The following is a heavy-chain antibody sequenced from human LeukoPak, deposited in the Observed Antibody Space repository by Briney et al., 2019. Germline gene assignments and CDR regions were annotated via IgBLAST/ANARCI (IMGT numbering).Heavy chain of an antibody. J-gene: IGHJ4*02. CDR3: AYYDSSGYYYGRLRY. Sequence: PGGSLRLSCAAYGFTFNSHATSWVRQIPGKGLEWVSSVTADGTNTHFADSVKGRFTISRDNSKNTLYLHMNSLRVDDTAVYFCAYYDSSGYYYGRLRYWGQGTPVTVSS. CDR2: VTADGTNT. V-gene: IGHV3-23*01. CDR1: GFTFNSHA. D-gene: IGHD3-22*01.